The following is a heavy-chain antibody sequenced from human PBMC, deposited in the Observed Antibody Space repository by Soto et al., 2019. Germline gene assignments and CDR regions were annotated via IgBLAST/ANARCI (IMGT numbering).Heavy chain of an antibody. CDR3: EKSLILDGMDV. Sequence: PGGSLRLSCAASGFTFDDYTMHWVRQAPGKGLEWVSLISWDGGSTYYADSVKGRFTISRDNSKNSLYLQMNSLRTEDTALYYCEKSLILDGMDVWGQGTTVTVSS. CDR1: GFTFDDYT. V-gene: IGHV3-43*01. D-gene: IGHD1-26*01. CDR2: ISWDGGST. J-gene: IGHJ6*02.